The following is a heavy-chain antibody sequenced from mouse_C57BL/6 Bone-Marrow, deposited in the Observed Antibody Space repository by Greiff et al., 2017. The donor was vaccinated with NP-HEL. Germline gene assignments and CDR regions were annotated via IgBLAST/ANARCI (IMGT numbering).Heavy chain of an antibody. J-gene: IGHJ3*01. V-gene: IGHV1-69*01. CDR1: GYTFTSYW. CDR3: ARGGGFAY. CDR2: IDPSDSYT. Sequence: QVQLQQPGAELVMPGASVKLSCKASGYTFTSYWMHWVKQRPGQGLEWIGEIDPSDSYTNYNQKFKGKSTLTVDKSSSTAYMQLSSLTSEDAAVYYCARGGGFAYWGQGTLVTVSA.